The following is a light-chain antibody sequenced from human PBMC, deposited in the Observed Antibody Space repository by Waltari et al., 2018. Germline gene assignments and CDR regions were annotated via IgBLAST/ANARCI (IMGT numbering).Light chain of an antibody. CDR1: HSNIGSNF. CDR3: AAWDDGLRGPA. CDR2: ENS. Sequence: QSVLTQSPSVSETPGQKITISCSGSHSNIGSNFVNWYQQVPGTAPKLLIYENSQRPPGGPDRFAAAKAGTSASLASSGLQAQDEADYYCAAWDDGLRGPAFGGGTKVTVL. V-gene: IGLV1-47*01. J-gene: IGLJ2*01.